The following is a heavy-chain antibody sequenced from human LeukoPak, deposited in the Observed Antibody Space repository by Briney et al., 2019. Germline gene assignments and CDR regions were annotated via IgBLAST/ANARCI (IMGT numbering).Heavy chain of an antibody. V-gene: IGHV3-30-3*01. Sequence: PGRSLRLSCAASGFTFSSYAIHWVRQAPGKGLEWVAVISYDGSNKYYADSVKGRFTISRDNSKNTLYLQMNSLRPEDTAVYYCAKAPPYSSSLFDPWGQGTLVTVSS. J-gene: IGHJ5*02. CDR1: GFTFSSYA. CDR2: ISYDGSNK. D-gene: IGHD6-13*01. CDR3: AKAPPYSSSLFDP.